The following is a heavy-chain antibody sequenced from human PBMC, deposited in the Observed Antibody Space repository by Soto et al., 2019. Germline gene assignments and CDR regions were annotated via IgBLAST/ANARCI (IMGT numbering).Heavy chain of an antibody. CDR1: GGSISSGDNY. V-gene: IGHV4-30-4*01. CDR2: IHSSGST. CDR3: DRGTSFDSAWGTYRVGSSGCFDY. D-gene: IGHD3-16*02. J-gene: IGHJ4*02. Sequence: QVQLQESGPGLVKPSQTLSLTCSISGGSISSGDNYWSWIRQPPGKGLEWIGYIHSSGSTFYNPSPKSRVTISIDTSKNQFSLKLSSVTAADTAVYSCDRGTSFDSAWGTYRVGSSGCFDYWGQGTLVSVSS.